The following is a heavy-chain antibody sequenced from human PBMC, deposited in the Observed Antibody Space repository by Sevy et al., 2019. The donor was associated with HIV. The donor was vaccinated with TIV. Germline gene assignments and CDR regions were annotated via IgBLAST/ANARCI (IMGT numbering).Heavy chain of an antibody. D-gene: IGHD3-10*01. J-gene: IGHJ6*02. CDR3: ARDGIRRDYYHGMDV. CDR1: GDSISSGNHW. V-gene: IGHV4-61*02. Sequence: SETLSLTYTVSGDSISSGNHWWSWIRQPAGKGLEWIWCVYSSGRTMYNSSLKSRVTMSVDTSKNQFSLMVSSLIAADTAIYYCARDGIRRDYYHGMDVWGQGTTVTVSS. CDR2: VYSSGRT.